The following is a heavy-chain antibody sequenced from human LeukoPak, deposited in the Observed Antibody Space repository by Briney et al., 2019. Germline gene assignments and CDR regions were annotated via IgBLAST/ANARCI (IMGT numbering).Heavy chain of an antibody. CDR3: AREIVARTSGYYYYYMDV. V-gene: IGHV1-2*02. CDR1: VYTFTGYS. D-gene: IGHD6-19*01. CDR2: INLNSGGT. Sequence: ASAKVSCKASVYTFTGYSMHWVREAPGQGLEWMGWINLNSGGTNYAQKFQGRVTMTRDTSISTAYMELSRLRSDDTAVYYCAREIVARTSGYYYYYMDVWGKGTTVTVSS. J-gene: IGHJ6*03.